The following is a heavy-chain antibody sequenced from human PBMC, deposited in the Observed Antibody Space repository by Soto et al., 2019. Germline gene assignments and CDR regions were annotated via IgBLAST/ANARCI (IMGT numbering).Heavy chain of an antibody. CDR1: VFTYSTYS. V-gene: IGHV3-21*01. CDR2: ISGSGNYT. Sequence: GSLGFSCAGSVFTYSTYSMNSVRQAPGKGLEWVSSISGSGNYTHYADFLRGRFTISRDNAKTSLYLQMNSLRAEDTAVYYCARERINNYNEYYFDSWGQGTVVTVSS. J-gene: IGHJ4*02. D-gene: IGHD4-4*01. CDR3: ARERINNYNEYYFDS.